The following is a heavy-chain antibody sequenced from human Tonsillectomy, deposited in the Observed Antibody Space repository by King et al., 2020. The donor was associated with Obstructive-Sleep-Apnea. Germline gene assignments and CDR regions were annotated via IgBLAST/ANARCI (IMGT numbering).Heavy chain of an antibody. Sequence: QLVQSGAEVKKSGASVKVSCKVSGYTLSELSMHWVRQAPGKGLQWMGGFDPQHGKTIYAQKFQGRVTMTEDTSTDTAYMGLSSLKSEDTAVYYCVTSLFSRAAMFLTQSWGQGTLVTVSS. J-gene: IGHJ4*02. CDR2: FDPQHGKT. V-gene: IGHV1-24*01. D-gene: IGHD5-18*01. CDR1: GYTLSELS. CDR3: VTSLFSRAAMFLTQS.